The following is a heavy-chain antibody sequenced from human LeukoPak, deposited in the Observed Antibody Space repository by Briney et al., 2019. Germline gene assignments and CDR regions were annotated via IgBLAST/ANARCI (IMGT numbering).Heavy chain of an antibody. CDR1: GFTFSDYG. D-gene: IGHD6-6*01. CDR2: IWYDGSKK. V-gene: IGHV3-33*01. J-gene: IGHJ4*02. CDR3: ARARSSSSTFDL. Sequence: GGSLRLSCAAPGFTFSDYGIHWVRQAPGQGLEWVALIWYDGSKKYYADSVKGWFTISRDNTKNTLYLQLNSLRADDTAVYYCARARSSSSTFDLWGQGTLVTVSS.